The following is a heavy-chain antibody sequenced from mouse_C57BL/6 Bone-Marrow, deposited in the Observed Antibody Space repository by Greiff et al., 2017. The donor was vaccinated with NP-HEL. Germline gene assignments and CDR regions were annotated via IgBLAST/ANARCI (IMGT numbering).Heavy chain of an antibody. CDR1: GYAFSSSW. CDR2: IYPGDGDT. CDR3: ARDYGSSLDY. J-gene: IGHJ2*01. Sequence: VQLQQSGPELVKPGASVKISCKASGYAFSSSWMNWVKQRPGKGLEWIGRIYPGDGDTNYNGKFKGKATLTADKSSSTAYMQFSSLTSEDSAVYFCARDYGSSLDYWGQGTTLTVSS. V-gene: IGHV1-82*01. D-gene: IGHD1-1*01.